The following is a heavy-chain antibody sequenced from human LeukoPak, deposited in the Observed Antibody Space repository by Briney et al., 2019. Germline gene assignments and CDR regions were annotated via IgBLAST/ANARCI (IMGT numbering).Heavy chain of an antibody. CDR3: ARPDGDYYYGSGSYFHN. Sequence: GGSLRLSCAASGYTFSSYEMNWVRQAPGKGLEWVSYISSSGTTIYYADSVKGRFTISRDNAKNSLYLQMNSLRAEDTAVYYCARPDGDYYYGSGSYFHNWGQGTLVTVSS. D-gene: IGHD3-10*01. CDR2: ISSSGTTI. J-gene: IGHJ4*02. CDR1: GYTFSSYE. V-gene: IGHV3-48*03.